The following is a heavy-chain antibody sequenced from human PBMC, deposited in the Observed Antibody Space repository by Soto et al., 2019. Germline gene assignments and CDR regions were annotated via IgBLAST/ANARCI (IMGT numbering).Heavy chain of an antibody. CDR3: ANPRLRSSKGNDAFDI. Sequence: GGSLRLSCAASGFTFSSYGMHWVRQAPGKGLEWVAVISYDGSNKYYADSVKGRFTISRDNSKNTLYLQMNSLRAEDTAVYYCANPRLRSSKGNDAFDIWGQGTMVTVSS. V-gene: IGHV3-30*18. D-gene: IGHD6-6*01. CDR1: GFTFSSYG. J-gene: IGHJ3*02. CDR2: ISYDGSNK.